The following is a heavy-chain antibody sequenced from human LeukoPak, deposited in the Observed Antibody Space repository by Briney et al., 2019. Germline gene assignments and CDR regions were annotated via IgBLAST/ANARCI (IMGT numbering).Heavy chain of an antibody. CDR1: GFTFSSYG. CDR2: ISYDGSNK. Sequence: GGSLRLSCAASGFTFSSYGMHWVRQAPDKGLEWVAFISYDGSNKYYADSVKGRFTISIDNSKNTLYLQMNSLRAEDTAVYYSAKDGAYSSSHQPHYWGQGTLVTVSS. D-gene: IGHD6-6*01. V-gene: IGHV3-30*18. J-gene: IGHJ4*02. CDR3: AKDGAYSSSHQPHY.